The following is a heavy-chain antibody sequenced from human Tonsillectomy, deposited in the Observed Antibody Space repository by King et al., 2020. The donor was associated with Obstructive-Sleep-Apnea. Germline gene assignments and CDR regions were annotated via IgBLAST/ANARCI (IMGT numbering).Heavy chain of an antibody. CDR1: GGTFGTYA. V-gene: IGHV1-69*04. CDR2: ITPILGRI. D-gene: IGHD5-12*01. J-gene: IGHJ3*02. Sequence: QLVQSGAEVKRTGSSVKVSCKVSGGTFGTYAISWVRQAPGQGLEWRGRITPILGRINHAQKFQGRVTITADKSTSTAYMELSSLRSEDTAMYYCARENGYSDERRPFDIWGQGTMVTVSS. CDR3: ARENGYSDERRPFDI.